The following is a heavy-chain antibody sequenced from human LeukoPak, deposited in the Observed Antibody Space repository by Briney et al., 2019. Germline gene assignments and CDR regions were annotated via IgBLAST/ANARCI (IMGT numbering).Heavy chain of an antibody. J-gene: IGHJ4*02. Sequence: ASVKVSCKASGYTFTSYGISWVRQAPGQGLEWMGWISAYNGNTNYAQKLQGRVTMTTDTSTSTAYMELRSLRSDDTAVYYCARASPRYGSNGAAFDYWGQGTLVTVSS. D-gene: IGHD4-23*01. CDR1: GYTFTSYG. V-gene: IGHV1-18*01. CDR3: ARASPRYGSNGAAFDY. CDR2: ISAYNGNT.